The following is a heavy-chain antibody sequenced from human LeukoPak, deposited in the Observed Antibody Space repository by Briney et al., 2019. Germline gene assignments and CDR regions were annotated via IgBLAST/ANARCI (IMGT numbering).Heavy chain of an antibody. CDR3: AXXXXXXXXXXFDWLSSPDFDY. D-gene: IGHD3-9*01. CDR1: GGTFSSYA. Sequence: ASVKVSCKASGGTFSSYAISWVRQAPGQGLEWMGRIIPILGIANYAQKFQGRVTITADKSTSTAYMELSSLRSEDTAVYYCAXXXXXXXXXXFDWLSSPDFDYWGQGTLVTVSS. J-gene: IGHJ4*02. CDR2: IIPILGIA. V-gene: IGHV1-69*04.